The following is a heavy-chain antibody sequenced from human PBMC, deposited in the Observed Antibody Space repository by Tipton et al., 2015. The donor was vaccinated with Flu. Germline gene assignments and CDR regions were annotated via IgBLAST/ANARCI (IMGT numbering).Heavy chain of an antibody. V-gene: IGHV3-23*01. CDR1: GFTFSKYA. CDR3: ASVIPEFVTGLSY. J-gene: IGHJ4*02. D-gene: IGHD2-21*02. CDR2: MGGGGATT. Sequence: GSLRLSCTASGFTFSKYAMSWVRQAPGTGLEWVSAMGGGGATTYFADPVKGWFTISRDNIRNTLYLQMNSLRAEDTAIYYCASVIPEFVTGLSYWCQGALVAVAS.